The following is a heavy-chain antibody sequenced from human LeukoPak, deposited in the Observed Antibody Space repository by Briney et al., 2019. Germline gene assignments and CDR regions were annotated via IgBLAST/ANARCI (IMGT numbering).Heavy chain of an antibody. CDR3: ARGHDSSSWFTGSFDY. J-gene: IGHJ4*02. CDR1: GGSTSRSSYY. D-gene: IGHD6-13*01. Sequence: SETLSLTCTVSGGSTSRSSYYWGWIRQPPGKGLEWIGSIYYSGSTYYNPSLKSRVTISVDTSKNQFSLKLSSVTAADTAVYYCARGHDSSSWFTGSFDYWGQGTLVTVSS. CDR2: IYYSGST. V-gene: IGHV4-39*07.